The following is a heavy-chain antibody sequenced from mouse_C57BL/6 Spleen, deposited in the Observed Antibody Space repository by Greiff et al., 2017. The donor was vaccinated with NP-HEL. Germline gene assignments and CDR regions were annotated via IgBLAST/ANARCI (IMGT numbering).Heavy chain of an antibody. V-gene: IGHV1-5*01. CDR1: GYTFTSYW. Sequence: EVQLQQSGTVLARPGASVKMSCKTSGYTFTSYWMHWVKQRPGQGLEWIGAIYPGNSDTSYNQKFKGKAKLTAVTSASTAYMELSSLTNEDSAVYYCTRFDYDDYAMDYWGQGTSVTVSS. D-gene: IGHD2-4*01. CDR2: IYPGNSDT. J-gene: IGHJ4*01. CDR3: TRFDYDDYAMDY.